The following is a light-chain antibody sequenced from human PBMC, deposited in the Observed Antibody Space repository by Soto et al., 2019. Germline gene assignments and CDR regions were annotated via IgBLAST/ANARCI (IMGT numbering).Light chain of an antibody. CDR1: QSLLHSNGYNY. Sequence: DIVMTQSPLSLPVTPGEPASISCRSSQSLLHSNGYNYLDWYLQKPGQSPQLLIYLGSNRASGVPDRISGSGSGTDLTLKISRVESEDVGVYYCMQALQTPITFGQGTRLEIK. V-gene: IGKV2-28*01. CDR2: LGS. J-gene: IGKJ5*01. CDR3: MQALQTPIT.